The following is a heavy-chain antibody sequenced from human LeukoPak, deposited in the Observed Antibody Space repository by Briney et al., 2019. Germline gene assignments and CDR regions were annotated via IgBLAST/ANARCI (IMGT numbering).Heavy chain of an antibody. V-gene: IGHV1-2*02. CDR3: ARVRVYSGSYRYFDY. D-gene: IGHD1-26*01. CDR2: INPNSGGT. J-gene: IGHJ4*02. CDR1: GYTFTSYG. Sequence: ASVKVSCKASGYTFTSYGISWVRQAPGQGLGWMGWINPNSGGTNYAQKFQGRVTMTRDTSISTAYMELSRLRSDDTAVYYCARVRVYSGSYRYFDYWGQGTLVTVSS.